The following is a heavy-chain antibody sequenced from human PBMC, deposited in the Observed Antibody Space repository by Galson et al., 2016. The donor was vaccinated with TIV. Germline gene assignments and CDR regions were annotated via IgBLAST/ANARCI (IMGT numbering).Heavy chain of an antibody. D-gene: IGHD2-15*01. CDR3: ARGRAADHAFDF. Sequence: SVKVSCKASGYSFTSYGITWVRQAPGQGLAWMGWISNYNVNTKYAQKFQGRVTLTTDTSTSTAYMELRSLRSDDTAVYFCARGRAADHAFDFWGQGTMVTVPS. CDR2: ISNYNVNT. V-gene: IGHV1-18*01. J-gene: IGHJ3*01. CDR1: GYSFTSYG.